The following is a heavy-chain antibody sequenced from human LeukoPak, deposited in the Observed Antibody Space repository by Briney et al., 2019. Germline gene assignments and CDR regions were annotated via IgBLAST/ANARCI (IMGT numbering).Heavy chain of an antibody. Sequence: GGSLRLSCAASGFTFSSYSMNWVRQAPGKGLEWVSAISGSGGRTYYADSVKGGFTISRDNSKNTLHLQMNSLRAEATAVYYCAKPAPTVYAAFDIWGQGTMVTVSS. CDR2: ISGSGGRT. CDR1: GFTFSSYS. D-gene: IGHD4-11*01. CDR3: AKPAPTVYAAFDI. J-gene: IGHJ3*02. V-gene: IGHV3-23*01.